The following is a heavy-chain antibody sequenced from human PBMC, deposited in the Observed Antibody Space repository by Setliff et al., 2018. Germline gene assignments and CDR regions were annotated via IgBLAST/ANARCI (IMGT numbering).Heavy chain of an antibody. D-gene: IGHD6-19*01. CDR2: IYSSGST. CDR1: GDTLSVYY. V-gene: IGHV4-4*08. J-gene: IGHJ4*02. Sequence: SETLSLTCTVSGDTLSVYYWSWVRQSPGQGLEWIGYIYSSGSTNYNPSLESRVTILIDKSKNQFSLRLKSVTAADAAVYYCARGNSRSSVWYVVPHFDYWGQGTLVTVS. CDR3: ARGNSRSSVWYVVPHFDY.